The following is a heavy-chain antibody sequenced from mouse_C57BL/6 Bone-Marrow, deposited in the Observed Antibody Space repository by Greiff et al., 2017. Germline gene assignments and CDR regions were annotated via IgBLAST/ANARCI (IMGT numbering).Heavy chain of an antibody. CDR3: ARPGDPYYFDY. Sequence: DVKLQESGGDLVKPGGSLKLSCAASGFTFSSYGMSWVRQTPDKRLEWVATISSGGSYTYYPDSVKGRFTISRDNAKNTLYLQMSSLKSEDTAMYYCARPGDPYYFDYWGQGTTLTVSS. CDR1: GFTFSSYG. J-gene: IGHJ2*01. CDR2: ISSGGSYT. V-gene: IGHV5-6*02.